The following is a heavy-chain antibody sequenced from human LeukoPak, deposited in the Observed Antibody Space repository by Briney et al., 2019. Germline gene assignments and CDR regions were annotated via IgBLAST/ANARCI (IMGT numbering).Heavy chain of an antibody. J-gene: IGHJ4*02. CDR1: GGTFSSYA. Sequence: SVKVSCKASGGTFSSYAISWVRQAPGQGLEWVGGIIPIFGTANYAQKFQGRVTITADKSTSTAYMELSSLRSEETAVYYCASGNPPELHYGDYGYDYWGQGTLVTVSS. CDR3: ASGNPPELHYGDYGYDY. D-gene: IGHD4-17*01. V-gene: IGHV1-69*06. CDR2: IIPIFGTA.